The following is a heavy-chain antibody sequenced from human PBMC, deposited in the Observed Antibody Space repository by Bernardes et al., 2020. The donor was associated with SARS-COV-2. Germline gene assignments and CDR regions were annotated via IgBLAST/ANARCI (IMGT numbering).Heavy chain of an antibody. J-gene: IGHJ4*02. D-gene: IGHD3-3*01. Sequence: GGYLRLSCAASGFTFSSYWMSWVRQAPGKGLEWVANIKQDGSEKYYVDYVKGRFTVYRDNAKTSLYLQINSLRVEDTAIYYCARGCYDFWSGCVGCFDYWGQGSLVTVSS. CDR1: GFTFSSYW. V-gene: IGHV3-7*01. CDR3: ARGCYDFWSGCVGCFDY. CDR2: IKQDGSEK.